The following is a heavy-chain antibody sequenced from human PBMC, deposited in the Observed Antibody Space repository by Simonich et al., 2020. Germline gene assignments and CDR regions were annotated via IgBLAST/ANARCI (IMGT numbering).Heavy chain of an antibody. J-gene: IGHJ3*02. CDR1: GYTFTSYG. CDR3: ARSTTGTTAFDI. D-gene: IGHD1-1*01. Sequence: QVQLVQSGAEVKKPGASVKVSCKASGYTFTSYGISWVRQAPGQGLEWMGWSSAYNGNTNYEQNPQGRVTMTTDTSTSTADKELRSLRSDDTAVYYCARSTTGTTAFDIWGQGTMVTVSS. V-gene: IGHV1-18*01. CDR2: SSAYNGNT.